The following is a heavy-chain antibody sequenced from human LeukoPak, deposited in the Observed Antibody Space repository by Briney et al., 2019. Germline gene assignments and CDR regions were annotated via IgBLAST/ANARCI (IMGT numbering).Heavy chain of an antibody. Sequence: GESLKISCKGSGYEFTTWWIGWVRQMPGKGLEWMGIIYPDDSETRYSPSFQGQVTISADKSISTAYLQWRSLKASDTAMYYCARQYSSLAHSYGRSDYWGQGTLVTVSA. CDR1: GYEFTTWW. D-gene: IGHD2-21*01. V-gene: IGHV5-51*01. CDR3: ARQYSSLAHSYGRSDY. CDR2: IYPDDSET. J-gene: IGHJ4*02.